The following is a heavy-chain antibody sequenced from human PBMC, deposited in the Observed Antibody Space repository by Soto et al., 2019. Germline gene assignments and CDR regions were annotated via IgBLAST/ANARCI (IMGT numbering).Heavy chain of an antibody. J-gene: IGHJ4*02. CDR1: GFTFSNHA. CDR2: FRGNFITT. D-gene: IGHD1-26*01. CDR3: VKEGTVGVEGFDF. Sequence: GESLKISCAGSGFTFSNHAMHWVRQAPGGGLEWVSGFRGNFITTTYADSVKGRFTISRDNSKNTLFLQMNSLRAEDTAIYYCVKEGTVGVEGFDFWGQGTLVTVSS. V-gene: IGHV3-23*01.